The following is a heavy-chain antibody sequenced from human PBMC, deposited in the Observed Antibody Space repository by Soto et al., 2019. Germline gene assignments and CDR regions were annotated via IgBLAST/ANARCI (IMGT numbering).Heavy chain of an antibody. CDR2: ISSSSSYI. D-gene: IGHD3-22*01. V-gene: IGHV3-21*01. Sequence: TGGSLRLSCAASGFTFSSYSMNWVRQAPEKGLEWVSSISSSSSYIYYADSVKGRFTISRDNAKNSRYLQMNSLRAEDTAVYYCASSRDGMIGDAFDIWGQGTMVTVSS. CDR1: GFTFSSYS. J-gene: IGHJ3*02. CDR3: ASSRDGMIGDAFDI.